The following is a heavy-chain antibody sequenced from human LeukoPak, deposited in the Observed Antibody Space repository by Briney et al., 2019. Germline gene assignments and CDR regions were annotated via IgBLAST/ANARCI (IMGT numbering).Heavy chain of an antibody. Sequence: PSETLSLTCTISGGSISSYYWTWIRQPPGEGLEWIAYTHDNGDSNYNPSLKSRVTISIDTSKNQFSLKLNSVTAADTAVYYCARHGPIGPKRGYFDYWGQGILVTVSS. J-gene: IGHJ4*02. V-gene: IGHV4-59*08. CDR2: THDNGDS. CDR3: ARHGPIGPKRGYFDY. CDR1: GGSISSYY. D-gene: IGHD1-26*01.